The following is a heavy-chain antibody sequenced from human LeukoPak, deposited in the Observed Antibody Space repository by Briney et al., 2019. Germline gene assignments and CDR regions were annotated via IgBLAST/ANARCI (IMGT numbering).Heavy chain of an antibody. CDR2: IKQDGSEK. D-gene: IGHD2-2*01. Sequence: PGGSLRPSCAASGFTFSSYWMSWVRQAPGKGLEWVANIKQDGSEKYYVDSVKGRFTISRDNAKNSLYLQMNSLRAEDTAVYCCARDDCSSISCYHNWFDPWGQGTLVTVSS. CDR1: GFTFSSYW. V-gene: IGHV3-7*01. J-gene: IGHJ5*02. CDR3: ARDDCSSISCYHNWFDP.